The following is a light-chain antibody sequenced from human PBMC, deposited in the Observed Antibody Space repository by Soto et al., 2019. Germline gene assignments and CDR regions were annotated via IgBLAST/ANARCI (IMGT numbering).Light chain of an antibody. Sequence: IVLTQSPGTLSLSQGERATLSCRASQSVSNNYLAWYQQKPGQAPRLLIYGASNRATGIPDRFSGSGSGTDFTLTISRLEPEDFAVYYCQQYGSSGTFAQGTKVDIK. V-gene: IGKV3-20*01. CDR1: QSVSNNY. J-gene: IGKJ1*01. CDR2: GAS. CDR3: QQYGSSGT.